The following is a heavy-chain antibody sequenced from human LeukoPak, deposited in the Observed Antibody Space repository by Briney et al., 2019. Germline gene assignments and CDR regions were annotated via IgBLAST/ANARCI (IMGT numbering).Heavy chain of an antibody. Sequence: GRSLRLSCAASGFTFDDYAMHWVRQAPGKGLEWVAVISYDGSNKYYADSVKGRFTISRDNAKNTLYLQMNSLRAEDTAVYYCARRARKDIVLIQYYYMDVRGKGTTVTVSS. J-gene: IGHJ6*03. D-gene: IGHD2-8*01. CDR3: ARRARKDIVLIQYYYMDV. CDR1: GFTFDDYA. CDR2: ISYDGSNK. V-gene: IGHV3-30-3*01.